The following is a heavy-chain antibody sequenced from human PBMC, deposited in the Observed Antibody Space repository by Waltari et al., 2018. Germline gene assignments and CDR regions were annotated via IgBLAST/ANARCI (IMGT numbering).Heavy chain of an antibody. J-gene: IGHJ4*02. CDR1: GFRFSNYG. Sequence: QVQLVESGGGVVQPGRSLRLSCTASGFRFSNYGMHWVRQAPGKGVEWVAIISFDGNEKHYAASVKGRITVSRDNSKNTLFLQLNSLRAEDTAVYYCAKELYPGYARRLFDYWGQGTLVTVSS. CDR2: ISFDGNEK. V-gene: IGHV3-30*18. D-gene: IGHD5-12*01. CDR3: AKELYPGYARRLFDY.